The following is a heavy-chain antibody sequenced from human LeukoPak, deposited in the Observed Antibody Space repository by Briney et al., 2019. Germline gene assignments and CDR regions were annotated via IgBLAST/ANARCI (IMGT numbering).Heavy chain of an antibody. Sequence: ASVKVSCKASGYTFTSYDINWVRQATGQGLEWMGWMNPNSGNTGYAQKFQGRVTMTRNTSISTAYMELSSLRSEDTAVYYCARDLPSDYGGNTNWFDPWGQGTLVTVSS. D-gene: IGHD4-23*01. CDR3: ARDLPSDYGGNTNWFDP. CDR1: GYTFTSYD. J-gene: IGHJ5*02. CDR2: MNPNSGNT. V-gene: IGHV1-8*01.